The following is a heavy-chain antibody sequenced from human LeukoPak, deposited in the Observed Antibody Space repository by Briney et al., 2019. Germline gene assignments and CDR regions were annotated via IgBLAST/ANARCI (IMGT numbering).Heavy chain of an antibody. J-gene: IGHJ4*02. CDR3: ARGSRRNKSGYSYGPADY. CDR1: GDRFTNYG. Sequence: ASEKVSCKASGDRFTNYGLIRVRHKPGQGLERMGWIKTKTGKTTYAQGFTGRFLFSLDTSVSTAYLRITTLKTEDTARCFCARGSRRNKSGYSYGPADYWGQGTLVTVSS. D-gene: IGHD5-18*01. V-gene: IGHV7-4-1*02. CDR2: IKTKTGKT.